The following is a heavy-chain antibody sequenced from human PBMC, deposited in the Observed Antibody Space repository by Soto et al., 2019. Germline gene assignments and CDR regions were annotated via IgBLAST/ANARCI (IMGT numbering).Heavy chain of an antibody. D-gene: IGHD6-13*01. Sequence: SRTDTGRVGTVSSSCWSSFQQPTGKGLEWIGYIYYSGSTNYNPSLKSRVTISVDTSKNQFSLKLSSVTAADTAVYYCARGSIAAALESYFFAYWGQGTLVPVSS. CDR3: ARGSIAAALESYFFAY. J-gene: IGHJ4*02. CDR1: VGTVSSSC. V-gene: IGHV4-59*02. CDR2: IYYSGST.